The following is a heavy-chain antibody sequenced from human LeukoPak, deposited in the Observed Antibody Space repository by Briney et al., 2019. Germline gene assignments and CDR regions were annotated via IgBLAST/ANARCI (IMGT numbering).Heavy chain of an antibody. V-gene: IGHV3-15*01. J-gene: IGHJ6*04. D-gene: IGHD6-13*01. Sequence: GGSLRLSCAASGFIFRNAWMTWVRQAPGKGLEWVGHIRSKTYGGTRTTDYATPVKGRFTLSRDDSEDTVYLQMSSLKTEDTAVYYCSTTLKAAAGMDVWGKGTTVTVSS. CDR3: STTLKAAAGMDV. CDR2: IRSKTYGGTRTT. CDR1: GFIFRNAW.